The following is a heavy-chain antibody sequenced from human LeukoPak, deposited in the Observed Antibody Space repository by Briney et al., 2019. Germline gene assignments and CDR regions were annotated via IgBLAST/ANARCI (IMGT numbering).Heavy chain of an antibody. D-gene: IGHD3-10*01. V-gene: IGHV4-59*08. Sequence: SETLSLTCTVSGGSISSYYWSWIRQPPGKGLEWIGYIYYSGSTNYNPSLKSRVTISVDTSKNQFSLKLSSVTAADTAVYYCARLLSGSFNWFDPWGQGTLVTVSS. J-gene: IGHJ5*02. CDR1: GGSISSYY. CDR2: IYYSGST. CDR3: ARLLSGSFNWFDP.